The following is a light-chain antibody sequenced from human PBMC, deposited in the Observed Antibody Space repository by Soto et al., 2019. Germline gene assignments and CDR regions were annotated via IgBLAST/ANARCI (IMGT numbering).Light chain of an antibody. V-gene: IGLV2-23*02. J-gene: IGLJ2*01. CDR2: EVT. Sequence: QSALTQPASVSGSPGQSITISCTGTSSDVGSYNLVSWYQQHPGKVPKLMIYEVTKRPSGVSNRFSGSKSGNTASLTISGLQAEDEADYYCCAEAGSSTFVIFGGGTKLTVL. CDR1: SSDVGSYNL. CDR3: CAEAGSSTFVI.